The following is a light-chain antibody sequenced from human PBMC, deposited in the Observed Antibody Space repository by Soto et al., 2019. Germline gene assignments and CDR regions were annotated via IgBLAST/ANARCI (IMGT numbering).Light chain of an antibody. Sequence: IVFSQSPCTLSLYPKERATLSCRASQSISSSYLAWYQPKPGQAPTILIYGAASRSNGIAARCSGSGSGTEFTLTISSMQSEDVAVYYCQQYNNRPPWPFGQGTKPEIK. J-gene: IGKJ1*01. CDR1: QSISSSY. CDR3: QQYNNRPPWP. CDR2: GAA. V-gene: IGKV3-15*01.